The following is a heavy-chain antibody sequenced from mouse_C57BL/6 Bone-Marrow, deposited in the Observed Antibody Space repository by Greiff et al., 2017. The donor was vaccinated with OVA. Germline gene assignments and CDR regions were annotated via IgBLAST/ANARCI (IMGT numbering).Heavy chain of an antibody. V-gene: IGHV10-1*01. J-gene: IGHJ2*01. CDR3: VRQNGGSYDDDDFDY. Sequence: EVKLVESGGGLVQPKGSLKLSCAASGFSFNTYAMNWVRQAPGKGLEWVARIRSKSNNYATYYADSVKDRFTISRDDSESMLYLQMNNLKTEDTAMYYCVRQNGGSYDDDDFDYWGQGTTLTVSS. CDR1: GFSFNTYA. D-gene: IGHD2-4*01. CDR2: IRSKSNNYAT.